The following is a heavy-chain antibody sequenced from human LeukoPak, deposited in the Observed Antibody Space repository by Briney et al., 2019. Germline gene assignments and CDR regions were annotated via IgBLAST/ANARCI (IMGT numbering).Heavy chain of an antibody. CDR1: GGSISSYY. V-gene: IGHV4-59*01. D-gene: IGHD4-11*01. CDR3: ARSPYRALDY. Sequence: TSETLSLTCTVSGGSISSYYWSWIRQPPGKGLEWIGYIYYSGSTNYNPSLKSRVTISVDTSKNQFSLKLSSVTAADTAVYYCARSPYRALDYWGQGTLVTVSS. CDR2: IYYSGST. J-gene: IGHJ4*02.